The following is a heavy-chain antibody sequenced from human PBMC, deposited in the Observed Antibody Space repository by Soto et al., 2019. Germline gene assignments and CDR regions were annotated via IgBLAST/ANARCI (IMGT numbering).Heavy chain of an antibody. D-gene: IGHD3-16*01. CDR2: ISGSGGST. CDR1: GFTFSSYA. V-gene: IGHV3-23*01. Sequence: EVQLLESGGGLVQPGGSLRLSCAASGFTFSSYAMSWVRQAPGKGLEWVSAISGSGGSTYYADSVKGRFTISRDNAKNTLYLPMNSLRAEDTAVYYCAKDTGFDYDYVWGSYSAPDYWGQGTLVTVSS. CDR3: AKDTGFDYDYVWGSYSAPDY. J-gene: IGHJ4*02.